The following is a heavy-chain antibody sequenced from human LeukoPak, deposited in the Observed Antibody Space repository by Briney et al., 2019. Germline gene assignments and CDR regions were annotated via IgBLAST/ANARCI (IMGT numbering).Heavy chain of an antibody. D-gene: IGHD5-18*01. CDR1: GFTFSSYW. CDR3: ARQGGYNYALLRNWFDP. J-gene: IGHJ5*02. V-gene: IGHV3-7*01. Sequence: GGSLRLFCAASGFTFSSYWMSWVRQAPGKGLEWVASIKQDGSEKYYVDSVKGRFTISRDNAKNSLYLQMNSLRAEDTAVYYCARQGGYNYALLRNWFDPWGQGTLVTVSS. CDR2: IKQDGSEK.